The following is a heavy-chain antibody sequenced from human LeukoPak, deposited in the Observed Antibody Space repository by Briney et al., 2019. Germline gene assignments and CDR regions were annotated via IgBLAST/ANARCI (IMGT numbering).Heavy chain of an antibody. D-gene: IGHD5-18*01. Sequence: GGSLRLSCAASGFTFTDHWMSWVRQAPGKGLEWVANINEDGSEKYYVDSVKGRFTISRDNAKKSLYLQMNSLRVEDTAVYYCARWANSIDYWGQGALVTVSS. CDR1: GFTFTDHW. CDR2: INEDGSEK. CDR3: ARWANSIDY. V-gene: IGHV3-7*01. J-gene: IGHJ4*02.